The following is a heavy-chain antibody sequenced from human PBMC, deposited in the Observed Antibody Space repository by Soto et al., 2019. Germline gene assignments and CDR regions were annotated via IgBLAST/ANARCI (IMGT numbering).Heavy chain of an antibody. J-gene: IGHJ6*02. V-gene: IGHV5-51*01. CDR3: ATPGGFGMDV. CDR2: IFPGDAET. D-gene: IGHD5-12*01. CDR1: GYNFATHW. Sequence: GESLKISCQGSGYNFATHWIGWVRHKAGKGLEWMGIIFPGDAETRYSPSFQGHITISADKSISIAYLQWSSLKASDTGMYYCATPGGFGMDVWGQGTTVTVSS.